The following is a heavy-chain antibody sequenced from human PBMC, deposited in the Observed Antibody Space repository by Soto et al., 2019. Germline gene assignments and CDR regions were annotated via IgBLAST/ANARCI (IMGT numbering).Heavy chain of an antibody. CDR1: GHTFTSYD. V-gene: IGHV1-8*01. CDR2: MNPNSGNT. CDR3: GRGLKGVVRYYYYYYMDV. D-gene: IGHD2-21*01. J-gene: IGHJ6*03. Sequence: AASVKVSCKASGHTFTSYDINWVRQATGQGLEWMGWMNPNSGNTGYAQKFQGRVTMTRNTSISTAYMELSSLRSEDTAVYYCGRGLKGVVRYYYYYYMDVWGKGTTVTVSS.